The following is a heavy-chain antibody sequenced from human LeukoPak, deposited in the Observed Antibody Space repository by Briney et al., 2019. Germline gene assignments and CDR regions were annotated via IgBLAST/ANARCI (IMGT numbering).Heavy chain of an antibody. CDR3: AKEAYWNYDSSAEGYFDY. V-gene: IGHV3-30*18. CDR2: IWYGGSNK. J-gene: IGHJ4*02. CDR1: GFTFSSYG. D-gene: IGHD3-22*01. Sequence: GRSLRLSCAASGFTFSSYGMHWVRQAPGKGLEWVAVIWYGGSNKYYADSVKGRFTISRDNSKNTLYLQMNSLRAEDTAVYYCAKEAYWNYDSSAEGYFDYWGQGTLVTVSS.